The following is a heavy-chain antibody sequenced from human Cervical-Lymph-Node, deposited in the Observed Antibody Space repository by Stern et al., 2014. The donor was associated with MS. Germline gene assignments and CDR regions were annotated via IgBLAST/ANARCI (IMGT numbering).Heavy chain of an antibody. Sequence: VQLGESGAEVKKPGSSVKVSCKASGGTFSSYAISWVRQAPGQGLEWMGGIIPIFGTANYAQKFQGRVTITADESTSTAYMELSSLRSEDTAVYYCARDHCSGGSCYEYFQHWGQGTLVTVSS. D-gene: IGHD2-15*01. V-gene: IGHV1-69*01. CDR1: GGTFSSYA. CDR3: ARDHCSGGSCYEYFQH. J-gene: IGHJ1*01. CDR2: IIPIFGTA.